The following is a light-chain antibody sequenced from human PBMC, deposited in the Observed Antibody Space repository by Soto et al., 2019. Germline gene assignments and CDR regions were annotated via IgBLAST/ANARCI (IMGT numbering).Light chain of an antibody. CDR2: AAS. CDR1: QGISNN. V-gene: IGKV1-27*01. J-gene: IGKJ5*01. CDR3: QKYNSVPIT. Sequence: DIQMTQSPSSLSASVGDRVTITCRASQGISNNLAWYQQKPGKVPKLLIYAASTLQSGLPSRFSGSGSGTDFTLTISSLQPEDVATYYCQKYNSVPITFGQGTRLEIK.